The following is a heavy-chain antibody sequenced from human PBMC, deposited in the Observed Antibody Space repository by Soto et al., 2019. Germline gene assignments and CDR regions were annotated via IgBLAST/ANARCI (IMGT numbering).Heavy chain of an antibody. J-gene: IGHJ1*01. Sequence: GGSLRLSCAASGFPFSRYSMHWVRQAPGKGLDWVAVIASHGGGRFYGDSVDGRFSISRDNSADTVYLHMNSLRDDDTAVYFCVKEHVNGWPKLEFWVQGALVTVSS. CDR2: IASHGGGR. D-gene: IGHD1-1*01. CDR1: GFPFSRYS. CDR3: VKEHVNGWPKLEF. V-gene: IGHV3-30*18.